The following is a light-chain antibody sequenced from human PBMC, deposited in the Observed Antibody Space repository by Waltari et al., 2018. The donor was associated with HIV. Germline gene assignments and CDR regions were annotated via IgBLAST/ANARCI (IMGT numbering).Light chain of an antibody. CDR1: SSDDGGYDY. CDR2: AVI. Sequence: QSALTQPPSASGAPGQPVTISCSGTSSDDGGYDYVSWYQQHPGKAPKLMIYAVIKRPSGVPDRFSGSKSGNTASLTVSGLQAEDEADYYCSSHAGSNNYVFGTGTKVTVL. J-gene: IGLJ1*01. CDR3: SSHAGSNNYV. V-gene: IGLV2-8*01.